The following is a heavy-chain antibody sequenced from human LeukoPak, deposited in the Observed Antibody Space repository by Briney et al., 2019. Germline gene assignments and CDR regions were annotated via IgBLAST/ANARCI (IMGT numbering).Heavy chain of an antibody. CDR2: IYYSGST. CDR3: ARDTKNYYGSGILGAFDI. Sequence: PSETLSLTCTVSGGSISSGGYYWSWIRQHPGKGLEWIGYIYYSGSTYYNPSLESRVTISVDTSKNQFSLKLSSVTAADTAVYYCARDTKNYYGSGILGAFDIWGQGTTVTVSS. V-gene: IGHV4-31*03. J-gene: IGHJ3*02. D-gene: IGHD3-10*01. CDR1: GGSISSGGYY.